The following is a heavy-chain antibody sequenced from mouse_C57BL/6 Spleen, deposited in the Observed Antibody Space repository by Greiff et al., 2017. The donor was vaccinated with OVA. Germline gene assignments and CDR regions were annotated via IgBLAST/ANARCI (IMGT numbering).Heavy chain of an antibody. CDR3: ARYPYYYGSSGLGFDY. D-gene: IGHD1-1*01. CDR1: GYTFTSYW. V-gene: IGHV1-52*01. Sequence: QVQLQQPGAELVRPGSSVKLSCKASGYTFTSYWMHWVKQRPIQGLEWIGNIDPSDSETHYNQKFKDKATLTVDKSSSTAYMQLSSLTSEDSAVYDCARYPYYYGSSGLGFDYWGQGTTLTVSS. J-gene: IGHJ2*01. CDR2: IDPSDSET.